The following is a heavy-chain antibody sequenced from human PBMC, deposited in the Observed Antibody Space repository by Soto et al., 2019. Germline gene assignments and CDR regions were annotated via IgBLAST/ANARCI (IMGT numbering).Heavy chain of an antibody. V-gene: IGHV1-69*13. CDR3: ARPLSCNFSDCYSETDAFNI. CDR1: GCTFSSHV. CDR2: IIPIFETS. Sequence: SVKVSCKASGCTFSSHVVSWVRQARGQGLEWMGGIIPIFETSNYAPKFQGRVSFTADESTNTAYMELRSLTFKDTAVYFCARPLSCNFSDCYSETDAFNIWGQGTMVTVSS. J-gene: IGHJ3*02. D-gene: IGHD2-15*01.